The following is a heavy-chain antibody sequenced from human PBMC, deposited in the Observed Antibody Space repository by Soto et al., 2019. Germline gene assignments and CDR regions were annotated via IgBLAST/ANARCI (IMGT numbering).Heavy chain of an antibody. V-gene: IGHV3-30*18. CDR1: GFTFSSYG. J-gene: IGHJ6*02. Sequence: QVQLVESGGGVVQPGRSLRLSCAASGFTFSSYGMQWVRQAPGKGLEWVAVISYDGSNKYYADSVKGRFTISRDNSKNTLYLQMNTLRAKDTAVYYCAKDLLRPGRAYGMDVWGQGTTVTVSS. CDR2: ISYDGSNK. CDR3: AKDLLRPGRAYGMDV.